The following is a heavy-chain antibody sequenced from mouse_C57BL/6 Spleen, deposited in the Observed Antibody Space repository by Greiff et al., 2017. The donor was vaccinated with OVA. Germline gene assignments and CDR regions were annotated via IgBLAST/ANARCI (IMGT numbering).Heavy chain of an antibody. Sequence: VQLKQSGPGLVKPSQSLSLTCSVTGYSITSGYYWNWIRQFPGNKLEWMGYISYDGSNNYNPSLKNRISITRDTSKNQFFLKLNSVTTEDTATYYCARDGAYYREGYYFDYWGQGTTLTVSS. CDR2: ISYDGSN. D-gene: IGHD2-12*01. V-gene: IGHV3-6*01. J-gene: IGHJ2*01. CDR1: GYSITSGYY. CDR3: ARDGAYYREGYYFDY.